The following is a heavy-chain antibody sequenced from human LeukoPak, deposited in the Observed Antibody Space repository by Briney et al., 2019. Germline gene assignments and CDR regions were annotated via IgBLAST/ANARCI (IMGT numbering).Heavy chain of an antibody. Sequence: SETLSLTCTVSGDSISSYYWSWIRQPAGKGLEWIGRIYTSGSTNYNPSLKSRVTMSVDTSKNQFSLKLSSVTAADTAVYYCARDLKLDVTWPLSWRFDPWGQGTLVTVSS. CDR1: GDSISSYY. J-gene: IGHJ5*02. D-gene: IGHD2-21*02. V-gene: IGHV4-4*07. CDR2: IYTSGST. CDR3: ARDLKLDVTWPLSWRFDP.